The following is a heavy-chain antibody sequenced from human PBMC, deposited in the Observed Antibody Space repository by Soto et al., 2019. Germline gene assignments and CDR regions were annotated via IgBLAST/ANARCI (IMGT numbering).Heavy chain of an antibody. D-gene: IGHD2-2*01. CDR1: GFTFSSYA. Sequence: SLRLSCAASGFTFSSYAMHWVRQAPGKGLEWVAVISYDGSNKYYADSVKGRFTISRDNSKNTLYVQMNSLRAEDTAVYYCARDRGSKSYYYYGMDVWGQGTTVTVSS. V-gene: IGHV3-30-3*01. CDR3: ARDRGSKSYYYYGMDV. J-gene: IGHJ6*02. CDR2: ISYDGSNK.